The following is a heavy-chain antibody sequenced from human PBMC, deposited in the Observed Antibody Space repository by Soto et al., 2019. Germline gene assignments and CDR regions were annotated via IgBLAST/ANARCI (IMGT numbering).Heavy chain of an antibody. V-gene: IGHV3-48*03. Sequence: EVQLVESGGGVIQPGGSLRLSCVASGFTFSNYEMNWVRQAPGKGLEWVSHISRGGRAIYYADSVKGRFIISRDDAKTSLYLQMNSLRLEDTAVYYCARSSGDYRPFDSWGQGSLVTISS. CDR3: ARSSGDYRPFDS. CDR1: GFTFSNYE. D-gene: IGHD3-22*01. J-gene: IGHJ4*02. CDR2: ISRGGRAI.